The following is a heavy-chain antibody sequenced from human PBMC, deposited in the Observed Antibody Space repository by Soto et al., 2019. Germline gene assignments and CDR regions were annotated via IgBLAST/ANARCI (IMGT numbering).Heavy chain of an antibody. Sequence: ALVTVSCKASGYTFTGYYMHWVRQATGQGLEGMGWINPNSGGTNYAQKSQGRITMTRDTPISTADIVLSRLSSDDTAVYYCAGCGYGRAPPNWFDPWGQGTLVTDSS. J-gene: IGHJ5*02. CDR2: INPNSGGT. V-gene: IGHV1-2*02. CDR1: GYTFTGYY. CDR3: AGCGYGRAPPNWFDP. D-gene: IGHD5-12*01.